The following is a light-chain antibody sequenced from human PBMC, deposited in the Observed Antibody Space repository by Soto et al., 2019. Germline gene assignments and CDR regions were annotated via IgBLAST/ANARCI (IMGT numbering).Light chain of an antibody. CDR1: QGISNY. J-gene: IGKJ3*01. CDR2: AAS. V-gene: IGKV1-27*01. CDR3: QKHNGAPFT. Sequence: DIQMTQSPSSLSASVGDRVTITCRASQGISNYLAWYQQQPGKIPKVLISAASTLQSGVPSRFSGSGSGTDFALTISSLQPEDVGTYYCQKHNGAPFTFGPGTKVDIK.